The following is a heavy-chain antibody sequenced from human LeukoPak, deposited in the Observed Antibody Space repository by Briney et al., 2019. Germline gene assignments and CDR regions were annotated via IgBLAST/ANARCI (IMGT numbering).Heavy chain of an antibody. CDR1: GYSIRSGYY. V-gene: IGHV4-38-2*01. J-gene: IGHJ4*02. D-gene: IGHD3-16*01. CDR3: ASGGDYSDY. CDR2: IYHSGST. Sequence: SETLSLTCAASGYSIRSGYYWGWIRQPAGKGLEWNGSIYHSGSTYYNPSLKSRVTISVDTSKNQFSLKLSSVTAADTAVYYCASGGDYSDYWGQGTLVTVSS.